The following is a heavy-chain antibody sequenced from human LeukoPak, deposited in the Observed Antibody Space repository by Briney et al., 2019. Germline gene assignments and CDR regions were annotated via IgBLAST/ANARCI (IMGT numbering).Heavy chain of an antibody. CDR1: GFTFSSYS. Sequence: GGSLRLSCAASGFTFSSYSMNWVRQAPGKGLEWVSSISSGSKYIYNADSVKGRFTISRDNAKNSLYLQMNSLRAEDTAVYYCARNQRRLDYWGQGTLVTVSS. V-gene: IGHV3-21*01. J-gene: IGHJ4*02. D-gene: IGHD1-14*01. CDR2: ISSGSKYI. CDR3: ARNQRRLDY.